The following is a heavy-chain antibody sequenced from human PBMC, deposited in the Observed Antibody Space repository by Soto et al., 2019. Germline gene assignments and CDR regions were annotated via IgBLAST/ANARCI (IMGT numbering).Heavy chain of an antibody. CDR3: ARHPDSYYYDSSGEDYFDY. Sequence: SETLSLTCTVSGGSISSGSYYWGWIRQPPGKGLEWIGSIYYSGSTYYNPSLKSRVTISVDTSKNQFSLKLSSVTAADTAVYYCARHPDSYYYDSSGEDYFDYWGQGTLVTVSS. J-gene: IGHJ4*02. CDR1: GGSISSGSYY. CDR2: IYYSGST. V-gene: IGHV4-39*01. D-gene: IGHD3-22*01.